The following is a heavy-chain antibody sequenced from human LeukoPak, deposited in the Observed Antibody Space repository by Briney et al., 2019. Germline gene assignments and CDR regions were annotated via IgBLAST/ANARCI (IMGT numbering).Heavy chain of an antibody. CDR1: GFTFSTYG. D-gene: IGHD6-6*01. Sequence: GGTLRLSCAASGFTFSTYGMSWVRQAPGKGLEWVSGISGSDSNTYYADSVKGRFTISRDNFKNMVYLQMNSLRAEDTAVYYCARGSIDAFDIWGQGTMVTVSS. V-gene: IGHV3-23*01. CDR3: ARGSIDAFDI. CDR2: ISGSDSNT. J-gene: IGHJ3*02.